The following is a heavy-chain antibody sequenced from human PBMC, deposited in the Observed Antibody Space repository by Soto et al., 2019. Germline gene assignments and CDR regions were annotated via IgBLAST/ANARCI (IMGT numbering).Heavy chain of an antibody. CDR1: GGTFSSYA. D-gene: IGHD3-10*01. CDR3: ARARWFGELYYYYYYMDV. CDR2: IIPIFGIA. J-gene: IGHJ6*03. Sequence: ASVKVSCKASGGTFSSYAISWVRQAPGQGLEWMGGIIPIFGIANYAQKFQGRVTITADKSTSTAYMELSSLRSEDTAVYYCARARWFGELYYYYYYMDVWGKGTTVTVSS. V-gene: IGHV1-69*10.